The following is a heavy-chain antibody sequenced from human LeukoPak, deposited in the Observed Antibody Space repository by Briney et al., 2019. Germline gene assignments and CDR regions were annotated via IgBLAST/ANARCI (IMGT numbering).Heavy chain of an antibody. D-gene: IGHD1-14*01. V-gene: IGHV3-48*02. CDR3: ARDPVGRNDAFDI. CDR1: GFTFSSYN. Sequence: GGSLRLSCAASGFTFSSYNMNWVRQAPGKGLEWVSFITSSSGTIYYTDSVKGRFTISRDNAKNSLYLQMNSLRDEGTAVYYCARDPVGRNDAFDIWGQGTMVTVSS. J-gene: IGHJ3*02. CDR2: ITSSSGTI.